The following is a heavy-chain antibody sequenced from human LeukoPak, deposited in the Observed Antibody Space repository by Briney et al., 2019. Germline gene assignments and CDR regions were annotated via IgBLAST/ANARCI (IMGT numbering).Heavy chain of an antibody. CDR2: INPSGGNT. V-gene: IGHV1-46*01. Sequence: ASVKVSCKASGYTFTSYYMHWVRQAPGQGLEWMGIINPSGGNTSYAQKFQGRVTMTRDTSTSTVYMELSSLRSEDTAVYYCARGRIDEAPYNWFDPWGQGTLVTVSS. D-gene: IGHD2-15*01. J-gene: IGHJ5*02. CDR3: ARGRIDEAPYNWFDP. CDR1: GYTFTSYY.